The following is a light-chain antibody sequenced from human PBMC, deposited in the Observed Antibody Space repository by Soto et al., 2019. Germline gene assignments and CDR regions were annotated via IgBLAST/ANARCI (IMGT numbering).Light chain of an antibody. CDR2: EVT. CDR3: SSYAGGNSFV. Sequence: QSALTQPPSASGSPGQSVTIPCTGTSSDVGGYRYVSWYQQHPGKAPKLMIYEVTERTSGTPDRFSGSKSGNTASLTVSGLQAEDEADYYCSSYAGGNSFVFGTGTKVTVL. J-gene: IGLJ1*01. CDR1: SSDVGGYRY. V-gene: IGLV2-8*01.